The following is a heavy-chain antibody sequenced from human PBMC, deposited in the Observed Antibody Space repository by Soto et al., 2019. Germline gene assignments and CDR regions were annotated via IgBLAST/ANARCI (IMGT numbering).Heavy chain of an antibody. CDR1: GYTFTHYD. D-gene: IGHD3-16*01. Sequence: QMQLVQSGADMKKPGASVKVSCKASGYTFTHYDINWVRQATGQGLEWMGWMNPNTGNTGFAQKFQDRVNMTRNNSISTAYMEVSSLRSGDTALYFCARGGWGRPCDFWGQGPPGTVSS. J-gene: IGHJ4*02. CDR2: MNPNTGNT. CDR3: ARGGWGRPCDF. V-gene: IGHV1-8*01.